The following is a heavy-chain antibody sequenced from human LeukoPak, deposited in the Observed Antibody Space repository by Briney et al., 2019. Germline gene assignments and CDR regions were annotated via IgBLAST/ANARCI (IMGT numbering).Heavy chain of an antibody. CDR2: INQDGSVQ. J-gene: IGHJ4*02. V-gene: IGHV3-7*01. CDR1: GFPFSGYW. CDR3: SGSLDY. Sequence: QPGGSLRLSCAASGFPFSGYWMDWVRQAPGKGMEWVANINQDGSVQYYAASVRGRFTISRDNAKNSLYLQMNILRAEDTAIYYCSGSLDYLGQGALVTVSS.